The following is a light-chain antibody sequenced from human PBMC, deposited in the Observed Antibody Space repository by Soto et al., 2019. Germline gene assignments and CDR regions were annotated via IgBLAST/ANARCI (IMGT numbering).Light chain of an antibody. CDR1: SSNIGSNT. CDR2: SNK. CDR3: AAWDDSLNGVV. Sequence: QSVLTQPPSASGTPGQRVTISCSGSSSNIGSNTVNWYQQLPGTAPKLLIYSNKQRPSGVPARLSGSKSGTSASLAIRGLQSEDEADYYCAAWDDSLNGVVFGGGTQLTVL. V-gene: IGLV1-44*01. J-gene: IGLJ2*01.